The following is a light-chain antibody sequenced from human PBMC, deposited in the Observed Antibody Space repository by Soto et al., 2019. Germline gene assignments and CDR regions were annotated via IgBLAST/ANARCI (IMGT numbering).Light chain of an antibody. CDR1: QSVGNS. J-gene: IGKJ5*01. Sequence: EIVLTQSPATLSLSPGERVTLSCRASQSVGNSLAWYQQKPGQAPRILMYDASSRATGIAARFSGSGYGTDFTLTISTLEPEDFAVYYWQHRSDWPSFGQGTRLEIK. V-gene: IGKV3-11*01. CDR3: QHRSDWPS. CDR2: DAS.